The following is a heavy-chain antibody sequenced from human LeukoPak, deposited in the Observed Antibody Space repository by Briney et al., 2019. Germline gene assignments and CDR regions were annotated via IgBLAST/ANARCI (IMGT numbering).Heavy chain of an antibody. CDR1: GFTFSSYA. CDR3: ARDKGLGYCSGGSCYTSYYYGMGV. Sequence: GGSLRLSCAASGFTFSSYAMSWVRQAPGKGLEWVSAISGSGGSTYYADSVKGRFTISRDNSKNTLYLQMNSLRAEDTAVYYCARDKGLGYCSGGSCYTSYYYGMGVWGKGTTVTVSS. CDR2: ISGSGGST. J-gene: IGHJ6*04. V-gene: IGHV3-23*01. D-gene: IGHD2-15*01.